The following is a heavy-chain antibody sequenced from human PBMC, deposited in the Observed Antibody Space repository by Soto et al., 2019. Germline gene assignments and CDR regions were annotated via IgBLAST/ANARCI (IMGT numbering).Heavy chain of an antibody. V-gene: IGHV3-11*01. Sequence: GGSLRLSCAASGFTFSDFYMSWIRQAPGKGLEWVSYITGDDSAIYYADSVKGRFTISRDNAKNSLYLQMNSLRAEDTAVYYCARGNALYDSWGQGTLVTVSS. CDR3: ARGNALYDS. D-gene: IGHD2-2*01. CDR2: ITGDDSAI. J-gene: IGHJ4*02. CDR1: GFTFSDFY.